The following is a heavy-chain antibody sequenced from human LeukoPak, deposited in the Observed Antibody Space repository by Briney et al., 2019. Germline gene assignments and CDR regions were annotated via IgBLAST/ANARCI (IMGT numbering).Heavy chain of an antibody. V-gene: IGHV1-2*04. J-gene: IGHJ4*02. CDR2: INPNSGGT. Sequence: ASVKVSCKASGYTFTGYYMHWVRQAPGQGLEWMGWINPNSGGTNYAQKFQGWVTMTRDTSISTAYMELSRLRSDDTAVYYCAREGERYYYGSGDFDYWGQGTLVTVSS. CDR3: AREGERYYYGSGDFDY. D-gene: IGHD3-10*01. CDR1: GYTFTGYY.